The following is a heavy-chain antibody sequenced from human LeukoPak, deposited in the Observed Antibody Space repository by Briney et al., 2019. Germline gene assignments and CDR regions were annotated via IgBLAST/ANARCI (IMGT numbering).Heavy chain of an antibody. CDR3: AKAPMTTGEDYYYYYMDV. Sequence: PGGSLRLSCAASGFTFSSYAMHWVRQAPGKGLEWVAVISYDGSNKYYADSVKGRFTISRDNSKNTLYLQMNSLRAEDTAVYYCAKAPMTTGEDYYYYYMDVWGKGTTVTISS. V-gene: IGHV3-30*04. CDR1: GFTFSSYA. CDR2: ISYDGSNK. D-gene: IGHD4-17*01. J-gene: IGHJ6*03.